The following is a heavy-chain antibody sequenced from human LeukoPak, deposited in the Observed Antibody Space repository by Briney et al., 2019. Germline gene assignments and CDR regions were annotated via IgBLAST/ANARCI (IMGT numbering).Heavy chain of an antibody. CDR3: ARYGGYSYGSFDY. CDR1: GFTFSSYW. Sequence: GGSLRLSCAASGFTFSSYWMSWVRQAPGTGLEWVANIKQDGNEKYYVDPVKGRFTISRDNAKSSLCLQMNSLRAEDTAVYYCARYGGYSYGSFDYWGQGTLVTVSS. J-gene: IGHJ4*02. V-gene: IGHV3-7*01. D-gene: IGHD5-18*01. CDR2: IKQDGNEK.